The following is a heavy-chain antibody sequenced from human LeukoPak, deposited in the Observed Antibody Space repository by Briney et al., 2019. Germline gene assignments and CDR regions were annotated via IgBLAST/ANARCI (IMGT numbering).Heavy chain of an antibody. D-gene: IGHD2-2*02. CDR3: AKDRDIVVVPAAITD. J-gene: IGHJ4*02. CDR1: GFTFSSYG. Sequence: PGGSPRLSCAASGFTFSSYGMHWVRQAPGKGLEWVAFIRYDGSNKYYADSVKGRFTISRDNSKNTLYLQMNSLRAEDTAVYYCAKDRDIVVVPAAITDWGQGTLVTVSS. V-gene: IGHV3-30*02. CDR2: IRYDGSNK.